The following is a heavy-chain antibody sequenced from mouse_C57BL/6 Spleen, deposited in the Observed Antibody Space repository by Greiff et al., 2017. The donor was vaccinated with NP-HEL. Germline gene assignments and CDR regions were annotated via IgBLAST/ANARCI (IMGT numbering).Heavy chain of an antibody. CDR1: GYTFTSYW. Sequence: QVQLQQPGAELVMPGASVKLSCKASGYTFTSYWMHWVKQRPGQGLEWIGEIDPSDSYTNYNQKFKGKSTLTVDKSSSTAYMQLSSLTSEDSAVYYCATVYGNHAMDYWGQGTSVTVSS. CDR3: ATVYGNHAMDY. J-gene: IGHJ4*01. CDR2: IDPSDSYT. D-gene: IGHD2-1*01. V-gene: IGHV1-69*01.